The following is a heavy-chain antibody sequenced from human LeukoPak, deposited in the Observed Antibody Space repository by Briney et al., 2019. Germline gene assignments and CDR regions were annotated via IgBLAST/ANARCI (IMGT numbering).Heavy chain of an antibody. J-gene: IGHJ4*02. Sequence: PGGSLRLSCAASGFTFSSYWMSWVRQAPGKGLEWVANIKQDGSEKYYVDSVKGRFTISRGNSKNTLYLQMNSLRAEDTAVYYCARRRRDGFFDYWGQGTLVTVSS. D-gene: IGHD5-24*01. V-gene: IGHV3-7*03. CDR2: IKQDGSEK. CDR3: ARRRRDGFFDY. CDR1: GFTFSSYW.